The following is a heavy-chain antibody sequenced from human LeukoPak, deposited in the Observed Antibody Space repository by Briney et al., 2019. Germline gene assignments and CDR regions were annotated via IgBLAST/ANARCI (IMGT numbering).Heavy chain of an antibody. CDR2: IGAAGDT. CDR3: ARALDSGSNGMDV. D-gene: IGHD3/OR15-3a*01. V-gene: IGHV3-13*01. Sequence: PGGSLRLSCAASGFIFRSYDMHWVRHATGKGLEWVSAIGAAGDTYSLGSVKGRFTISRENAKNCLYRQMNSLRAGDTAVYYGARALDSGSNGMDVWGQGTTVTVSS. CDR1: GFIFRSYD. J-gene: IGHJ6*02.